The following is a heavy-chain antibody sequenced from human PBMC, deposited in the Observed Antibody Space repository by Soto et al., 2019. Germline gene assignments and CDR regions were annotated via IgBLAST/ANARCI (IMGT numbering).Heavy chain of an antibody. D-gene: IGHD3-10*01. CDR1: GFTFSSYS. J-gene: IGHJ3*02. V-gene: IGHV3-48*02. CDR3: APGITMVRGVDAFDI. CDR2: ISSSSTI. Sequence: GGSLRLSCAASGFTFSSYSMNWVRQAPGKGLEWVSYISSSSTIYYADSVKGRFTISRDNAKNSLYLQMNSLRDEDTAVYYCAPGITMVRGVDAFDIWGQGTMVTVSS.